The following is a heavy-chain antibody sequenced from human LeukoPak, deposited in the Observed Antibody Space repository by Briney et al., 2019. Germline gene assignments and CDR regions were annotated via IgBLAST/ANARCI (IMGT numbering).Heavy chain of an antibody. CDR3: ARRPGIQLWSLRWYFDL. Sequence: PGGSLRLSCAASGFTFSNAWMNWVRQPPGKGLEWIGEINHSGSTNYNPSLKSRVTISVDTSKNQFSLKLSSVTAADTAVYYCARRPGIQLWSLRWYFDLWGRGTLVTVSS. CDR1: GFTFSNAW. V-gene: IGHV4-34*01. J-gene: IGHJ2*01. D-gene: IGHD5-18*01. CDR2: INHSGST.